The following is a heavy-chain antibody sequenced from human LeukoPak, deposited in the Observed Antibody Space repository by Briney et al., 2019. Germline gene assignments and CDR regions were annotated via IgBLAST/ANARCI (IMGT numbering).Heavy chain of an antibody. D-gene: IGHD2-8*01. CDR2: INPNSGGT. CDR1: GYTFTGYY. V-gene: IGHV1-2*02. Sequence: ASVKVSCKASGYTFTGYYMHWVRQAPGQGLEWMGWINPNSGGTNYAQKFQGGVTMTRDTSISTAYMELSRLRSDDTAVYYCARALYCTNGVCYTGFDYWGQGTLVTVSS. J-gene: IGHJ4*02. CDR3: ARALYCTNGVCYTGFDY.